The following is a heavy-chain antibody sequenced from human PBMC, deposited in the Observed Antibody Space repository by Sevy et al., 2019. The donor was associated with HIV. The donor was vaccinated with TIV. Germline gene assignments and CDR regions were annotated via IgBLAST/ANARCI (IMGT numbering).Heavy chain of an antibody. J-gene: IGHJ6*03. Sequence: GGSLRLSCAASGFTFSNAWMSWVRQAPGKGLEWVGRIKSKTDGGTTDYAAPVKGRFTISRDDSKNTLYLQMNSLKTEDTAVYYCTTGREIVVVNYYYYMDVWGKGTTVTVSS. V-gene: IGHV3-15*01. CDR3: TTGREIVVVNYYYYMDV. D-gene: IGHD3-22*01. CDR2: IKSKTDGGTT. CDR1: GFTFSNAW.